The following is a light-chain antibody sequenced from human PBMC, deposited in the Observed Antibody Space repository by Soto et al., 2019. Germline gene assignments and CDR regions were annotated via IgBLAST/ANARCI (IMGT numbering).Light chain of an antibody. CDR3: QSYDSSLSGWV. CDR1: SSNFGAGYD. J-gene: IGLJ3*02. Sequence: QSVLTQPPSVSGAPGQRVTISCTGSSSNFGAGYDVHWYQQLPGTAPKLLIYVNSNRPSGVPDRFSGSKSGTSASLAITGLQAEDEADYYCQSYDSSLSGWVFGGGTQLTVL. V-gene: IGLV1-40*01. CDR2: VNS.